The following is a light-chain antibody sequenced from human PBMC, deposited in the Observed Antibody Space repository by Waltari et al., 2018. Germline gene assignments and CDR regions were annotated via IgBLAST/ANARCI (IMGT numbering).Light chain of an antibody. V-gene: IGLV3-19*01. CDR2: DKN. CDR3: HSRDASGVAGS. Sequence: SSELTQDPAVSVAMGQTVRITCQGDSLRSYYASWYQQRPGKAPILVMYDKNNRPSGVPDRFSGSSSHNTASLTITGAQAEDEASYCCHSRDASGVAGSFGGGTKLTVL. CDR1: SLRSYY. J-gene: IGLJ2*01.